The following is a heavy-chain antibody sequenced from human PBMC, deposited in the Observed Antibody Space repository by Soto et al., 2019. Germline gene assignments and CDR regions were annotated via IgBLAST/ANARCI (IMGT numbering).Heavy chain of an antibody. D-gene: IGHD3-10*01. J-gene: IGHJ4*02. CDR1: GFSFSSYA. V-gene: IGHV3-30*04. CDR3: AKETEVRGANDY. Sequence: QVQLVESGGGVVQPGRSLRLSCAASGFSFSSYAIHWVRQAPGKRLEGVAVISNDGSNKYYRDSVKGRFTISRDNSQNTLYLQMNSLTAEDTAVYYCAKETEVRGANDYWGQGTLVTVSS. CDR2: ISNDGSNK.